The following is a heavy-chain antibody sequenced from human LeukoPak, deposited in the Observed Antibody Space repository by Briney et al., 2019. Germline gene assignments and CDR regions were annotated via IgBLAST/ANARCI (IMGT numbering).Heavy chain of an antibody. CDR1: GGSFIGFH. CDR2: INHSGST. D-gene: IGHD6-19*01. J-gene: IGHJ4*02. Sequence: PSETLSLTCAVYGGSFIGFHWNWIRQAPGKGLEWIGDINHSGSTNYNPSLTSRVTISVDPSKNQFSLNLSSVTAADTAVYYCASLAVAGTIDYWGQGTLVTVSS. V-gene: IGHV4-34*01. CDR3: ASLAVAGTIDY.